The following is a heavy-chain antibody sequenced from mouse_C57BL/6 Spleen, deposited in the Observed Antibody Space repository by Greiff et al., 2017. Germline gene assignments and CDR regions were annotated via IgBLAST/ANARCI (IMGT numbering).Heavy chain of an antibody. J-gene: IGHJ4*01. CDR1: GFTLSDYY. CDR3: AREDYDDAMDY. CDR2: INYDGSST. D-gene: IGHD2-4*01. V-gene: IGHV5-16*01. Sequence: EVHLVESEGGLVQPGSSMTLSCTASGFTLSDYYMAWVRQVPEKGLEWVANINYDGSSTYYLDSLKSRFIISRDNAKNILYLQMSSLKSEDTATYYCAREDYDDAMDYWGQGTSVTVSS.